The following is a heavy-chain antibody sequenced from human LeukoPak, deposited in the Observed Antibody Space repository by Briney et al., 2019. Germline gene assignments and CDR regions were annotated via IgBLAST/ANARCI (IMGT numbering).Heavy chain of an antibody. CDR3: ARVPGGVTTWFDP. Sequence: ASVKVSCKASGYTFTGFYIHWVRQAPGQGLEWMGWINPNSGGTKYAQRFQGRVTMTRDTSISIAYMELSRLRSDDTAVYYCARVPGGVTTWFDPWGQGTLVTVSS. CDR2: INPNSGGT. V-gene: IGHV1-2*02. D-gene: IGHD3-16*01. CDR1: GYTFTGFY. J-gene: IGHJ5*02.